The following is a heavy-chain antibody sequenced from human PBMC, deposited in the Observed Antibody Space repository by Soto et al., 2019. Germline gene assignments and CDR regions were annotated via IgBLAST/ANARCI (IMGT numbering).Heavy chain of an antibody. CDR1: GGSISSYY. Sequence: PSETLSLTCTVSGGSISSYYWSWIRQPPGKGLEWIGYIYYSGSTNYNPSLKSRVTISVDTSKNQFSLKLSSVTAADTAVYYCARGTHILTGLYWFDPWGQGTLVTVPQ. V-gene: IGHV4-59*01. CDR2: IYYSGST. CDR3: ARGTHILTGLYWFDP. D-gene: IGHD3-9*01. J-gene: IGHJ5*02.